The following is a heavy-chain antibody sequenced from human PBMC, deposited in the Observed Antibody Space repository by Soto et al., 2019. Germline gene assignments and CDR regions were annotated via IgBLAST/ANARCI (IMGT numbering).Heavy chain of an antibody. D-gene: IGHD6-6*01. CDR2: TNTYNDDR. V-gene: IGHV1-18*04. J-gene: IGHJ4*02. CDR3: ARERYVACRHSHFDS. CDR1: GYRFSTYG. Sequence: ASVKVSCKASGYRFSTYGLNWLRQAPGQGLEWLGWTNTYNDDRNYAQKFRGRVTFTTDTSTNTAFMELRSLISDDTAVYFCARERYVACRHSHFDSWGQGTQVTVSS.